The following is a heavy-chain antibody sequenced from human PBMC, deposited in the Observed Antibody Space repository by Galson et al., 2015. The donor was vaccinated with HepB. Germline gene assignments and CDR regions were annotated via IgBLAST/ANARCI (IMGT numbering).Heavy chain of an antibody. CDR1: GGSISSGSYY. CDR2: IYYSGST. J-gene: IGHJ4*02. V-gene: IGHV4-61*09. D-gene: IGHD3-9*01. Sequence: TLSLTCTVSGGSISSGSYYWSWIRQPAGKRLEWIGYIYYSGSTNYNPSLKSRVTISVDTSKNHFSLKLSSVTAADTAIYYCARSGRYILTGLDYWGQGTLVTVSS. CDR3: ARSGRYILTGLDY.